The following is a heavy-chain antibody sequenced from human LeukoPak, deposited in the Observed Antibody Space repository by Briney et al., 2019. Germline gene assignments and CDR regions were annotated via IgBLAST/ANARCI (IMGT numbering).Heavy chain of an antibody. Sequence: GGSLRLSCAASGLTFHNTWMHWIRQAPGKGLEWVSAISGSGGSTYYADSVKGRFTISRDNSKNTLYLQMNSLRAEDTAVYYCAHISSSWPDYWGQGTLVTVSS. D-gene: IGHD6-13*01. CDR3: AHISSSWPDY. J-gene: IGHJ4*02. CDR2: ISGSGGST. V-gene: IGHV3-23*01. CDR1: GLTFHNTW.